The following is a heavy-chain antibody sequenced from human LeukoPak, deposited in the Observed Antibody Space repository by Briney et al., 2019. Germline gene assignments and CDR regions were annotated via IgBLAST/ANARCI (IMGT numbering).Heavy chain of an antibody. CDR1: GGSLSRYY. D-gene: IGHD3-16*01. Sequence: KPSETLSLTCNVSGGSLSRYYWSWVRQPPGKGLEWIGYIHYSGSTNYNPSPKSRVTTSVDTSKNQFSLKLSSVTAADTAVYYCACLEGDYWGQGTLVTVSS. J-gene: IGHJ4*02. CDR2: IHYSGST. V-gene: IGHV4-59*08. CDR3: ACLEGDY.